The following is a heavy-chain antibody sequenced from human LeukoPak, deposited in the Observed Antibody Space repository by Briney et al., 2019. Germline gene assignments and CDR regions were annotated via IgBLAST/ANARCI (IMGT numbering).Heavy chain of an antibody. CDR1: GFTFSSYA. CDR2: ISGSGDNT. V-gene: IGHV3-23*01. Sequence: GGSLRLSCAASGFTFSSYAMSWVRQAPGKGLEWVSGISGSGDNTYYADSVKGRFTISRDNSRNTLYLQVSSLGADDTVVYYCAKDMGRGGGAVIDYWGQGTLVTVSS. D-gene: IGHD2-21*01. CDR3: AKDMGRGGGAVIDY. J-gene: IGHJ4*02.